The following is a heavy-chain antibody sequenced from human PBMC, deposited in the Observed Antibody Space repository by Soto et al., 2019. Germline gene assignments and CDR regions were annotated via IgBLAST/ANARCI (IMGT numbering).Heavy chain of an antibody. J-gene: IGHJ1*01. D-gene: IGHD2-21*02. CDR3: ARDVSPYCVIACYPMYFHH. CDR2: ISAYNGNT. Sequence: QVQLVQSGVEVKKPGASVKVYCKASGYNFPNYGINWVRQAPGQWLEWMEWISAYNGNTDYAQKLQGRVIMTTNTSTATAYMDLTKRRADDTAGYYLARDVSPYCVIACYPMYFHHCGQGTRVIVSS. V-gene: IGHV1-18*04. CDR1: GYNFPNYG.